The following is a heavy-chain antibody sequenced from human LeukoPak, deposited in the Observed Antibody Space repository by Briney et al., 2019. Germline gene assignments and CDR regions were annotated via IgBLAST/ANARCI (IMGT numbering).Heavy chain of an antibody. J-gene: IGHJ4*02. Sequence: GGSLRLSCAASGFTFSSYAMSWVRRAPGKGLEWVSAISGSGGSTYYADSVKGRFTISRDNSKNTLYLQMNSLRAEDTAVYYCAKDTYYYDSSGYYYFDYWGQGALVTVSS. V-gene: IGHV3-23*01. CDR2: ISGSGGST. D-gene: IGHD3-22*01. CDR1: GFTFSSYA. CDR3: AKDTYYYDSSGYYYFDY.